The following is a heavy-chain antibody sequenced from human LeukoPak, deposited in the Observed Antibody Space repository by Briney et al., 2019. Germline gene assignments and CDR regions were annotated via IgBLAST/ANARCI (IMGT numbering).Heavy chain of an antibody. V-gene: IGHV3-23*01. J-gene: IGHJ5*02. D-gene: IGHD1-14*01. CDR2: ISGGGGGT. CDR1: GFTVSRNY. Sequence: GGSLRLSCAASGFTVSRNYMNWVRQAPGKGLEWVSGISGGGGGTYYADSVKGRFTISRDNSKNTLYLQMDSLRAEDTALYYCAKGSGINHYHWIDPWGQGTLVTVSS. CDR3: AKGSGINHYHWIDP.